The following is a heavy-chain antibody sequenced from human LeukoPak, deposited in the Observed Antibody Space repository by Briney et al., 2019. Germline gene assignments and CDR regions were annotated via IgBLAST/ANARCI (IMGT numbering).Heavy chain of an antibody. D-gene: IGHD3-10*02. CDR2: ISSSGSTI. CDR3: AELGITMIGGV. V-gene: IGHV3-48*03. Sequence: GGSLRLSCAASGFTFSSYEMNWVRQAPGQGLEWVSYISSSGSTIYYADTVKGRFTISRDNAKNSLYLQMNSLRAEGTAVYYCAELGITMIGGVWGKGTTVTISS. CDR1: GFTFSSYE. J-gene: IGHJ6*04.